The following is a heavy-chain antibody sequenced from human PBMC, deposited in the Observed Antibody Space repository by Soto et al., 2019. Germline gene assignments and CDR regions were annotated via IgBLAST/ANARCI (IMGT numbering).Heavy chain of an antibody. CDR1: GFSLSDYY. V-gene: IGHV3-11*06. CDR3: ARELGGSYPFDY. D-gene: IGHD1-26*01. J-gene: IGHJ4*02. Sequence: QVQLVESGGGLVQPGGSLRLSCAASGFSLSDYYMSWIRQAPGKGLEWVSYISSSSSYTNYADSVKGRFTISRVNAKNSLYLQMNSLRAEDTAVYYCARELGGSYPFDYWGQGTLVTVSS. CDR2: ISSSSSYT.